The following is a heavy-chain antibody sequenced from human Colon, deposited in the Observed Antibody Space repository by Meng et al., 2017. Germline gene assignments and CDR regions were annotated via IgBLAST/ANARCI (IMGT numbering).Heavy chain of an antibody. CDR3: AKDLFSTKSFGEKDDSETNDYYFFGMDV. V-gene: IGHV3-23*01. D-gene: IGHD3-10*01. Sequence: GESLKISCEASGFTFSRYAMHWVRQTPGKGLEWVSGISDGGGTTYYADSVKGRFTISRDNSKNTLHVQMNSLRAEDTAVYYCAKDLFSTKSFGEKDDSETNDYYFFGMDVWGRGTTVTVSS. J-gene: IGHJ6*02. CDR2: ISDGGGTT. CDR1: GFTFSRYA.